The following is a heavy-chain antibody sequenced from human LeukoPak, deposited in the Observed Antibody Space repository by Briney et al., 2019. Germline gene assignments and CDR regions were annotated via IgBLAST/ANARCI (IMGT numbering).Heavy chain of an antibody. CDR1: GFTFSDYY. J-gene: IGHJ4*02. V-gene: IGHV3-11*05. CDR3: ARVISGAFSDY. Sequence: PGGSLRLSCAASGFTFSDYYMNWIRQAPGKGLEWVSYISSSSYTNYADSVEGRFTISRDNAKNSLYLQMNSLRAEDTAVYYCARVISGAFSDYWGQGTLVTVSS. D-gene: IGHD7-27*01. CDR2: ISSSSYT.